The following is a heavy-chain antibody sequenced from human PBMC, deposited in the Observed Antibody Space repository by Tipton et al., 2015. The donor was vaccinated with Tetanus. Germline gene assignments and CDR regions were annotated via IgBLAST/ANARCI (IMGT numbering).Heavy chain of an antibody. CDR3: TRANHEFPKKGPWDS. J-gene: IGHJ4*02. V-gene: IGHV4-61*08. D-gene: IGHD3-10*01. CDR2: ISDSGLS. Sequence: TLSLTCSVSGASLRSGDYNWSWIRQPPGKGLEWLAYISDSGLSNSNHFLKSRITISRDTSKNQFSLKLTSVTAADTAVYYCTRANHEFPKKGPWDSGGQGTLVIVSS. CDR1: GASLRSGDYN.